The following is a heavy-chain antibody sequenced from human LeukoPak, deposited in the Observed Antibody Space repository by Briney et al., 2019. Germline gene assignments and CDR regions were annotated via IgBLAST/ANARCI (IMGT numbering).Heavy chain of an antibody. CDR3: ASTQWLLHDILDY. J-gene: IGHJ4*02. Sequence: SETLSLTCTVSGGSISSSSYYWGWIRQPPGKGLEWIGSIYYSGSTYYNPSLKSRVTISVDTSKNQFSLKLSSVTAADTAVYYCASTQWLLHDILDYWGQGTLVTVSS. CDR1: GGSISSSSYY. CDR2: IYYSGST. V-gene: IGHV4-39*01. D-gene: IGHD3-22*01.